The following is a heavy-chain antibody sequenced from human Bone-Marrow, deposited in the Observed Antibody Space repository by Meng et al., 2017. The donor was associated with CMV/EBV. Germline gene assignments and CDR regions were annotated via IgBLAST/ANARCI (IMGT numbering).Heavy chain of an antibody. CDR2: INPDRGGT. CDR3: ARDKTGTKFDN. Sequence: ASVKVSCKASGYAFTVYHMHWVRQAPGQGLEWMGWINPDRGGTKYAQKFQGRVTMTRDTPISTAYMELSSLRSDDTAGYYCARDKTGTKFDNWGQGTLVTVSS. D-gene: IGHD1-1*01. V-gene: IGHV1-2*02. J-gene: IGHJ4*02. CDR1: GYAFTVYH.